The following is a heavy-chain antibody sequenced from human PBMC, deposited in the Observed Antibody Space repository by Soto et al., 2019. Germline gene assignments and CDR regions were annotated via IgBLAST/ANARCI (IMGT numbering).Heavy chain of an antibody. J-gene: IGHJ4*02. CDR2: INHSGST. Sequence: PSETLSLTCAVYGGSFSGYYWSWIRQPPGKGLEWIGEINHSGSTNYNPSLKSRVTISVDTSKNQFSLKLSSVTAADTAVYYCARGRYSYGYGGPYYFDYWGQGTLVTVSS. V-gene: IGHV4-34*01. D-gene: IGHD5-18*01. CDR3: ARGRYSYGYGGPYYFDY. CDR1: GGSFSGYY.